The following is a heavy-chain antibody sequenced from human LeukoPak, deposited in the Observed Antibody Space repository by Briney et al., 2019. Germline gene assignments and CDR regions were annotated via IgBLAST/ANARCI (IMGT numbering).Heavy chain of an antibody. J-gene: IGHJ4*02. CDR2: IYHSGST. CDR1: GGSISSYY. CDR3: AREGYSGSDSNL. D-gene: IGHD5-12*01. V-gene: IGHV4-59*01. Sequence: TSETLSLTCTVSGGSISSYYWSWIRQPPGKRLEWIGYIYHSGSTNYNPSLKSRLTISVDTSKNQFSLMLSSVTAADTAVYYCAREGYSGSDSNLWGQGTLVTASS.